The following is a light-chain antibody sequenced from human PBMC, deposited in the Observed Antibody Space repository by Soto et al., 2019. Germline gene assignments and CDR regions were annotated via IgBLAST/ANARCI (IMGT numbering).Light chain of an antibody. CDR1: QSLLHSNGYNY. J-gene: IGKJ1*01. CDR3: MQALQTPPWT. CDR2: LGS. V-gene: IGKV2-28*01. Sequence: DIVMTHSPLSLPVTPGEPASISCRSSQSLLHSNGYNYLDWYLQKPGQSPQLLIYLGSNRASGVPDRFSGSGSGTDFTLKISRVDAEDVGVYYCMQALQTPPWTFGQGTKVEIK.